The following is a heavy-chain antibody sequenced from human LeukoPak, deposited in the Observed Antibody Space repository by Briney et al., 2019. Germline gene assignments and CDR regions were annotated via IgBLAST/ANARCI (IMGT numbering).Heavy chain of an antibody. J-gene: IGHJ4*02. CDR2: IYYSGST. D-gene: IGHD4-17*01. CDR3: ASFEDYGDPIFDY. CDR1: GGSISSSSYY. Sequence: SETLSLTCTVSGGSISSSSYYWGWIRQPPGKGLEWIGSIYYSGSTYYNPSLKSRVTISVDTSKNQFSLKLSSVTAADTAVYYCASFEDYGDPIFDYRGQGTLVTVSS. V-gene: IGHV4-39*01.